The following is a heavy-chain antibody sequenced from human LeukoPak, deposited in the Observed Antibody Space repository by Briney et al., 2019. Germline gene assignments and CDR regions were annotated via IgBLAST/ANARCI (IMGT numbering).Heavy chain of an antibody. CDR3: ARRAGAYSHPYDY. Sequence: QHGGSLRLSCAASGFTVSSNSMSWVRPAPGKGLEWVSFIYSDNTHYSDSVKGRFTISRDNSKNTLYLQMNSLRAEDTAVYYCARRAGAYSHPYDYWGQGTLVTVSS. D-gene: IGHD4/OR15-4a*01. CDR2: IYSDNT. J-gene: IGHJ4*02. V-gene: IGHV3-53*01. CDR1: GFTVSSNS.